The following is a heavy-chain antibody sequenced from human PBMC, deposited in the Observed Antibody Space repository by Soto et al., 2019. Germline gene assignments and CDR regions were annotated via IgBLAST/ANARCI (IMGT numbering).Heavy chain of an antibody. CDR2: ISYSGST. D-gene: IGHD3-3*01. V-gene: IGHV4-30-4*01. CDR3: ARTSLTIFGPSNDYYGMGV. CDR1: GGSISSGEYY. Sequence: PSETLSLTCTVSGGSISSGEYYWTWIRQPPGKGLEWIGYISYSGSTHYSPSLKSRVSITVDTSKNQFSLNLASVSAEDTAVYYCARTSLTIFGPSNDYYGMGVWGPGNPGHRLL. J-gene: IGHJ6*02.